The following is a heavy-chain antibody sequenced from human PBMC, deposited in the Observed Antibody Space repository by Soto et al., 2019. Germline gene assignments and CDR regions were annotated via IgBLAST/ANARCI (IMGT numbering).Heavy chain of an antibody. CDR2: IYYSGST. J-gene: IGHJ6*02. D-gene: IGHD6-6*01. CDR3: ARDTSIAGHHYGMDV. Sequence: SETLSLTCTVSGGSISSYYWSWIRQPPGKGLEWIGYIYYSGSTNYNPSLKSRVTISVDTSKNQFSLKLSSVTAADTAVYYCARDTSIAGHHYGMDVWGQGTTVTV. V-gene: IGHV4-59*01. CDR1: GGSISSYY.